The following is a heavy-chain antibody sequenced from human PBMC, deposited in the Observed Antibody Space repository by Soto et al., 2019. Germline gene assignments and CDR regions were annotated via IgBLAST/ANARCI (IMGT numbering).Heavy chain of an antibody. V-gene: IGHV3-11*05. J-gene: IGHJ6*02. CDR3: AREYYYTMDV. Sequence: QVQLVESGGGLVRPGGSLRLSCEASGFTFRDYYMTWFRQAPGKGLEWLSYIDSSTKYTNYADSVKGRFTISRDNAKNSLHLQMNSLRADDTAVYYCAREYYYTMDVWGQGTRVTVSS. CDR1: GFTFRDYY. CDR2: IDSSTKYT.